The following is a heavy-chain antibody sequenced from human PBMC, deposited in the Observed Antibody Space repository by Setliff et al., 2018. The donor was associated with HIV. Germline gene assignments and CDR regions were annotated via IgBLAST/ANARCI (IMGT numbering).Heavy chain of an antibody. D-gene: IGHD2-2*01. J-gene: IGHJ4*02. V-gene: IGHV4-31*03. CDR1: GGSVTSYNYY. Sequence: SETLSLTCTVSGGSVTSYNYYWSWIRQYPGKGLEWIGYIYYRGSNYYKPSLKSRVIMSLDTFENQFSLKLSSVAAADAAVYYCVRTSFNYAEEEWGQGTLVTVSS. CDR3: VRTSFNYAEEE. CDR2: IYYRGSN.